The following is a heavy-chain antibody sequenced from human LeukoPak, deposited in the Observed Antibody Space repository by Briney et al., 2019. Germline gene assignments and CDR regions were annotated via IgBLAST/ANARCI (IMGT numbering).Heavy chain of an antibody. V-gene: IGHV1-2*02. J-gene: IGHJ4*02. CDR3: ARVGQRTLECLVY. Sequence: ASVKVSCKASGYTFTGYYMHWVRQAPGQGLEWMGWINPNSGGTNYAQKFQGRVTMTTDTSISTAYMELSRLRSDDTAVYYCARVGQRTLECLVYWGQGTLVTVSS. CDR1: GYTFTGYY. CDR2: INPNSGGT. D-gene: IGHD3-3*01.